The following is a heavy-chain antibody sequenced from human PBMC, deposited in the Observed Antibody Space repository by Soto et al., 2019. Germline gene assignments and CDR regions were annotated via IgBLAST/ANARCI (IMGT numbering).Heavy chain of an antibody. V-gene: IGHV4-31*03. CDR3: ARVDRLSTPVTQYFDY. CDR2: IYYSGST. D-gene: IGHD4-17*01. J-gene: IGHJ4*02. Sequence: QVQLQESGPGLVKPSQTLSLTCTVSGGSISSGGYYWSWIRQHPGKGLEWIGYIYYSGSTYYNPSIKSRVTISVDTSKNQFSLKLSSVTAADTAVYYCARVDRLSTPVTQYFDYWGQGTLVTVSS. CDR1: GGSISSGGYY.